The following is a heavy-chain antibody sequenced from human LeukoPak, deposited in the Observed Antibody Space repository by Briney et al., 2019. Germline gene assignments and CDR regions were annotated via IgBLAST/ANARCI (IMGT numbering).Heavy chain of an antibody. CDR3: ARLHYDRSGNYYFDY. V-gene: IGHV4-61*01. CDR1: GGSVSSGSHY. CDR2: IYYRGTT. Sequence: SETLSLTCTVSGGSVSSGSHYWNWIRQSPGRGLEWVSHIYYRGTTNYTPSLKSRVTISVDTSMNQFSLRLSSVTAADTAVYYCARLHYDRSGNYYFDYWGQGTLVTVSS. D-gene: IGHD3-22*01. J-gene: IGHJ4*02.